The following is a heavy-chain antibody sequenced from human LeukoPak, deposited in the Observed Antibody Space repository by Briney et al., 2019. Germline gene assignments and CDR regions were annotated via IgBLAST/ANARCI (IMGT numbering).Heavy chain of an antibody. J-gene: IGHJ4*02. CDR2: VYYSGRT. D-gene: IGHD4-23*01. Sequence: SETLSLTCTVSGGSISSTSYYWGWIRQPPGKGLECIGSVYYSGRTYYNPPLKSRVIISVDTSKNQFSLKLTSVTAADTAVYYCARALSVVTSCFDYWGQGTLVTVSS. CDR1: GGSISSTSYY. V-gene: IGHV4-39*01. CDR3: ARALSVVTSCFDY.